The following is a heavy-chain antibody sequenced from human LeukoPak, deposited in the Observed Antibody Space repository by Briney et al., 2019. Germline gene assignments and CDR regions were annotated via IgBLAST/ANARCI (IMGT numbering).Heavy chain of an antibody. V-gene: IGHV4-30-4*08. CDR3: AGYSYVDLTIDY. Sequence: SQTLSLTCTVSGGSISSGGYYWSWIHQPPGKGLEWIGYIYYSGSTYYNPSLKSRVTISVDTSKNQFSLKLSSVTAADTAVYYCAGYSYVDLTIDYWGQGTLVTVSS. J-gene: IGHJ4*02. D-gene: IGHD5-18*01. CDR1: GGSISSGGYY. CDR2: IYYSGST.